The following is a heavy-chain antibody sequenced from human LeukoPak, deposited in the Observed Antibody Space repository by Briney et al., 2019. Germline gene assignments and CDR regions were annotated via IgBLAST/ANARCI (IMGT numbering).Heavy chain of an antibody. CDR3: ARLTLRAADY. V-gene: IGHV4-34*01. D-gene: IGHD2-2*01. CDR1: GGSFSGYY. Sequence: SETLSLTCAVYGGSFSGYYWSWIRQPPGKGLEWIGEINHSGSTNYNPSLKSRVTISVDTSKNQFSLKLSSVTAADTAVYYCARLTLRAADYWGQGTLVTVSS. CDR2: INHSGST. J-gene: IGHJ4*02.